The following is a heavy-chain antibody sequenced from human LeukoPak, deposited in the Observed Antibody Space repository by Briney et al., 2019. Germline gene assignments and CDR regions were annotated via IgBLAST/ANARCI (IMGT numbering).Heavy chain of an antibody. CDR2: IRNDGSNK. V-gene: IGHV3-30*02. Sequence: PGGSLRLSCAASEFTFRSYNMHWVRQAPGTGLEWVAFIRNDGSNKYYADSVKGRFTISRVNSKNTLYLQMNSLRAEDTAVYYCARDSLDYYCMDVWGKGTTVTVSS. J-gene: IGHJ6*03. CDR3: ARDSLDYYCMDV. CDR1: EFTFRSYN. D-gene: IGHD1-1*01.